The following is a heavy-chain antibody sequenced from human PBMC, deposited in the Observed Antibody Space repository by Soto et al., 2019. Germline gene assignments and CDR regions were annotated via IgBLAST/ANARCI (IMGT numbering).Heavy chain of an antibody. CDR1: GGTFSSYA. CDR3: ARDAYYYGSGSYSYGMDV. CDR2: IIPIFGTA. J-gene: IGHJ6*02. D-gene: IGHD3-10*01. V-gene: IGHV1-69*06. Sequence: SVKVSCKASGGTFSSYAISWLRQAPGQGLEWMGGIIPIFGTANYAQKFQGRVTITADKSTSTAYMELSSLRSEDTAVYYCARDAYYYGSGSYSYGMDVWGQGTTVTVSS.